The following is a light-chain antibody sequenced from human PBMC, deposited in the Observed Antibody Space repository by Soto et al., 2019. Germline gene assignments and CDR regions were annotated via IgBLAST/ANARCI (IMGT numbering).Light chain of an antibody. CDR1: SSDVGAYNY. Sequence: QSGLTQPPSASGSPGQSVTISCTGASSDVGAYNYVSWYQQHPGKAPKLVIYEVNKRPSGVPDRFSGSKSGTTASLIVSGLQAEDEADYYCTSYAGGDSFGVIFGGGTKLTVL. V-gene: IGLV2-8*01. J-gene: IGLJ2*01. CDR2: EVN. CDR3: TSYAGGDSFGVI.